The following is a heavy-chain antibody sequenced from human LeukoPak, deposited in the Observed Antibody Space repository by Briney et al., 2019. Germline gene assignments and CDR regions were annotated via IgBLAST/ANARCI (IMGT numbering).Heavy chain of an antibody. Sequence: GESLKISCKGSGYSFTSYWIGWVRQMPGKGLEWMGIIYPGDSYTRYSPSFQGQVTISVDKSINTAYLQWSSLKASDTAMYYCTAGKAHITVPSNIDYWGQGTLVTVSS. V-gene: IGHV5-51*01. D-gene: IGHD6-19*01. J-gene: IGHJ4*02. CDR3: TAGKAHITVPSNIDY. CDR2: IYPGDSYT. CDR1: GYSFTSYW.